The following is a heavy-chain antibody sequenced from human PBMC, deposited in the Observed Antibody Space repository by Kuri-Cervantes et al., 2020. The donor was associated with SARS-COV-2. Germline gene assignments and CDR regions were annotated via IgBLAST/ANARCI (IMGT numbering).Heavy chain of an antibody. CDR1: GFTFNSSP. V-gene: IGHV3-30-3*01. J-gene: IGHJ4*02. D-gene: IGHD2-8*02. CDR3: ARGVGYTQPFDS. Sequence: GGSLRLSCAASGFTFNSSPMHWVRQTPGKGLEWVALISYDGGNKYYADSVQGRFTISRDNSKNTLYLQMSSLRAEDTAVFYCARGVGYTQPFDSWGQGTLVTVSS. CDR2: ISYDGGNK.